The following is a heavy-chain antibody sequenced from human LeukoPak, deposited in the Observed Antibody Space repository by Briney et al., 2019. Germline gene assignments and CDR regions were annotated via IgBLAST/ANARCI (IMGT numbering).Heavy chain of an antibody. Sequence: GESLKISCKASGYSFPGYGIGWVRLMPGKGLEWMGIIYPGDSSTRYSPSFQGQVTISVDQSISTAHLQWSSLTASDSAMYYCVREYLSGTYNYWGQGTLVTVSS. CDR3: VREYLSGTYNY. D-gene: IGHD3-10*01. J-gene: IGHJ4*02. V-gene: IGHV5-51*01. CDR1: GYSFPGYG. CDR2: IYPGDSST.